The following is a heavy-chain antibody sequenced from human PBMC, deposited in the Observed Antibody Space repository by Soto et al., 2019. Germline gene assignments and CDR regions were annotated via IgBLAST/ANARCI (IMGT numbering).Heavy chain of an antibody. CDR3: ARHHGSPGSYFGMDV. CDR2: IYPGDSDT. J-gene: IGHJ6*02. CDR1: GYSFTSYW. Sequence: GESLKSSCKGSGYSFTSYWINWVRQMPGKGLEWMGIIYPGDSDTRYSPSFQGQVTISADKYINTAYLQWRSLKASDTAVYYCARHHGSPGSYFGMDVWGHGTTVTVSS. V-gene: IGHV5-51*01. D-gene: IGHD6-13*01.